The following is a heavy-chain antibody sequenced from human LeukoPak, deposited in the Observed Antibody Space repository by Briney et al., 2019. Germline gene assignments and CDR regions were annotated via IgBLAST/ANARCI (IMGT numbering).Heavy chain of an antibody. D-gene: IGHD3-9*01. J-gene: IGHJ3*02. CDR1: GYTFTGYY. CDR3: ATYYDVLTGYFVDCAFDI. CDR2: INPNSGGT. Sequence: ASVKVSCKASGYTFTGYYMHWVRQAPGQGLEWMGWINPNSGGTNYAQKFQGRVTMTRDTSISTAYMELSRLRSDDTAVHYCATYYDVLTGYFVDCAFDIWGQGTIVTVSS. V-gene: IGHV1-2*02.